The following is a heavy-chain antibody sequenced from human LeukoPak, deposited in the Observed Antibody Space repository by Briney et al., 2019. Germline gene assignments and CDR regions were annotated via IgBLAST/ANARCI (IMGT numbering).Heavy chain of an antibody. V-gene: IGHV4-38-2*01. Sequence: SETLSLTCAVSGYSISSGYYWVWIRQPPGKGLEWIGSIYHSGSTYYNPSLKSRVTISVDTSKNQFSLKLSSVTAADTAVYYCARRYDFWSGLSAYSDYWGQGTLVTVSS. D-gene: IGHD3-3*01. J-gene: IGHJ4*02. CDR2: IYHSGST. CDR1: GYSISSGYY. CDR3: ARRYDFWSGLSAYSDY.